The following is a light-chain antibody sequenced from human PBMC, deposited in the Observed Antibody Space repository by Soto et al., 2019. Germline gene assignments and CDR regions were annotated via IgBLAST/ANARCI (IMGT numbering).Light chain of an antibody. CDR1: SSDVGAYNY. V-gene: IGLV2-14*01. J-gene: IGLJ3*02. Sequence: QSALTQPASESGSPGQSITISCTGTSSDVGAYNYVSWYQQYPGKAPKLIIYEVTNRPSGVSNRFSGSKSANTASLTISGLQAEDEADYYCNSYTSTSARVFGGGTKLTVL. CDR2: EVT. CDR3: NSYTSTSARV.